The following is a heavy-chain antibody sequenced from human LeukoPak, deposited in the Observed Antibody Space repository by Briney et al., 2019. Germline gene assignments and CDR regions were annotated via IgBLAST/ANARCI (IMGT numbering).Heavy chain of an antibody. CDR2: IEHGGSP. Sequence: KSSETLSLTCAVYGGSFSGFYWTWIRQPPGKGLEWIGEIEHGGSPNYSPSLKSRVTISVDTSENPFSLKMSSVTAADTAVYFCARVRRESSDYPNYSDYWGQGTLVTVSS. CDR1: GGSFSGFY. D-gene: IGHD3-22*01. J-gene: IGHJ4*02. CDR3: ARVRRESSDYPNYSDY. V-gene: IGHV4-34*01.